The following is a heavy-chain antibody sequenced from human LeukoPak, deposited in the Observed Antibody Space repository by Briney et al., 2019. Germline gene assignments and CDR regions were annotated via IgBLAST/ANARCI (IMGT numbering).Heavy chain of an antibody. CDR1: GGSFSGYY. CDR3: ARIGYREYYDSSGYGAEGMDV. CDR2: INHSGST. D-gene: IGHD3-22*01. V-gene: IGHV4-34*01. J-gene: IGHJ6*02. Sequence: SETLSLTCAVYGGSFSGYYWSWIRQPPGKGLEWIGEINHSGSTNYNPSLTSRVTISVDTSKNQFSLKLSSVTAADTAVYYCARIGYREYYDSSGYGAEGMDVWGQGTTVTVSS.